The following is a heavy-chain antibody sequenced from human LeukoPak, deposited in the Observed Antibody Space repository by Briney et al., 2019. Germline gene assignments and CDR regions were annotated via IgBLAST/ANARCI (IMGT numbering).Heavy chain of an antibody. D-gene: IGHD5-18*01. Sequence: GGSLRLSCAASGFTFTNAGIHWVRLPAGKGLEWVWFISHDGTNKYYSDSVDGRFTVSRLNSQNTVHLQMTDLRPDDTATYYCASEDVDTGDFWGQGTLVTVSS. J-gene: IGHJ4*02. CDR1: GFTFTNAG. CDR3: ASEDVDTGDF. V-gene: IGHV3-30*01. CDR2: ISHDGTNK.